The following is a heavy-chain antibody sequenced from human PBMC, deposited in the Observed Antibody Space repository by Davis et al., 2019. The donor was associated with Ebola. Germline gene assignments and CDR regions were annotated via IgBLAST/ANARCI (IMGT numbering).Heavy chain of an antibody. D-gene: IGHD3-10*01. CDR3: ARGTLWFGELLATSYGMDV. CDR2: MNPNSGNT. V-gene: IGHV1-8*01. Sequence: AASVKVSCKASGYTFTSYDINWVRQATGQGLEWMGWMNPNSGNTGYAQKFQGRVTMTRNTSISTAYMELSSLRSEDTAVYYCARGTLWFGELLATSYGMDVWGKGTTVTVSS. CDR1: GYTFTSYD. J-gene: IGHJ6*04.